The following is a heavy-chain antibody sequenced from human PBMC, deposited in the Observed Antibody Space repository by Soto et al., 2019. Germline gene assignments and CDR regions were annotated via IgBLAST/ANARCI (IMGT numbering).Heavy chain of an antibody. J-gene: IGHJ3*02. Sequence: GGSLRLSCAASGFTFSNYAVTWVRQAPGKGLEWVSTISGSGGSTYYADSVKGRFTISRDNAKNSLYLQMNSLRAEDTAVYYCARGDYYDSSGPFSDAFDIWGQGTMVTVSS. CDR3: ARGDYYDSSGPFSDAFDI. CDR1: GFTFSNYA. V-gene: IGHV3-23*01. D-gene: IGHD3-22*01. CDR2: ISGSGGST.